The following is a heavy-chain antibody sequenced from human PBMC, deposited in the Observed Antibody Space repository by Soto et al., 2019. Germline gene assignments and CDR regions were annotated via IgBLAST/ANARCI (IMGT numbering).Heavy chain of an antibody. CDR1: GGTFSSYT. D-gene: IGHD5-12*01. V-gene: IGHV1-69*02. CDR2: IIPILGIA. J-gene: IGHJ6*03. Sequence: QVQLVQSGAEVKKPGSSVKVSCKASGGTFSSYTISWVRQAPGQGLEWMGRIIPILGIANYTQKFQGRVTITADKSTSTAYMELSSLRSEDTAVYYCARREYSGYVFAMDVWGKGTTVTVSS. CDR3: ARREYSGYVFAMDV.